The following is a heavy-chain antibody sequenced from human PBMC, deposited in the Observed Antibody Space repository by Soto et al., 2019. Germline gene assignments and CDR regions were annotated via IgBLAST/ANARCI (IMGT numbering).Heavy chain of an antibody. V-gene: IGHV4-39*01. Sequence: QLQLQESGPGLVRPSETLSITCTVSGGSIANNNYFWGWVRQPPGKGLEWIGSAAYSGGTYKNPSLKSRVTVSVDTSKNQFSLKLTSVTAADTAVYYCAKVVVGATSHSDCDSWGQGTLVTVSS. D-gene: IGHD2-15*01. CDR1: GGSIANNNYF. J-gene: IGHJ4*02. CDR3: AKVVVGATSHSDCDS. CDR2: AAYSGGT.